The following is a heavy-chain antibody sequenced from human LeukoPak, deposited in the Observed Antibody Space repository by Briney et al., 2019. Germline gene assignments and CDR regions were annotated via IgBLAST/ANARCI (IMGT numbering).Heavy chain of an antibody. Sequence: GGSLRLSCAASGFTFSSYGMHWVRQAPGKGLEWEAVISYDGSNTYYADSVKGRFTISRDNSKNMLYLQMNSLRAEDTAVYYCAKPYYYGSGSYMDYWGQGTLVTVSS. J-gene: IGHJ4*02. D-gene: IGHD3-10*01. V-gene: IGHV3-30*18. CDR1: GFTFSSYG. CDR2: ISYDGSNT. CDR3: AKPYYYGSGSYMDY.